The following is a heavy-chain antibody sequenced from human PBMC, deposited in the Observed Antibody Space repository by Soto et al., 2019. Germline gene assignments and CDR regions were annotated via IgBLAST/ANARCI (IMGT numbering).Heavy chain of an antibody. CDR3: ARDTGLAPTVWGY. Sequence: QVQLQESGPGLVKPSQTLSLTCSVSGDSIRGGGHYWNWIRQFPGKGLEWIGYVSHRGSTHYNPSLRGRLTISIDTSKNQFSLRLLSVTAADTALYYCARDTGLAPTVWGYWGHGTQVTVSS. CDR2: VSHRGST. V-gene: IGHV4-31*03. D-gene: IGHD7-27*01. CDR1: GDSIRGGGHY. J-gene: IGHJ4*03.